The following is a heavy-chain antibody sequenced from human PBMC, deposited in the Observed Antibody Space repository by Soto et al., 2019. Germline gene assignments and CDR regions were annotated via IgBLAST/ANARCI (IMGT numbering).Heavy chain of an antibody. V-gene: IGHV4-34*01. CDR2: INHSGST. Sequence: QVQLQQWGAGLLKPSETLSLTCAVYGESFSGYYWSWIRQPPGKGLEWIGEINHSGSTNYNPSLKSRVTMSVDTSKNQFSLKLSSVTAADTAVYYCAGNIVATISSFDYWGQRTLVTVSS. D-gene: IGHD5-12*01. J-gene: IGHJ4*02. CDR1: GESFSGYY. CDR3: AGNIVATISSFDY.